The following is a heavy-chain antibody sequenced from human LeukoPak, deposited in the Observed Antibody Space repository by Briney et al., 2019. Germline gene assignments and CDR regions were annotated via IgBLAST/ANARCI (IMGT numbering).Heavy chain of an antibody. CDR3: ARGYSYGYEAFDI. D-gene: IGHD5-18*01. V-gene: IGHV4-59*08. J-gene: IGHJ3*02. CDR1: GDSISNHY. Sequence: SETLSLTCTVSGDSISNHYWSWIRQPPGKGLVWIGYIYYSGSTNYNPSLKSRVTISVDTSKNQFSLKLSSVTAADTAVYYCARGYSYGYEAFDIWGQGTMVTVSS. CDR2: IYYSGST.